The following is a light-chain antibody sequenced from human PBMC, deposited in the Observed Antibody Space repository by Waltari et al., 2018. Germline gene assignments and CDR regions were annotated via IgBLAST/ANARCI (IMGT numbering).Light chain of an antibody. CDR1: INDVGVEDY. CDR3: CSYAGAYTFV. J-gene: IGLJ3*02. Sequence: QSALTQPHSVSASPGQSVTIPCSGSINDVGVEDYVSWYHQLPGQAPRPLLYYVVKRPPGFPSRFSGSKYGTTASLTISGLQTDDEATYYCCSYAGAYTFVFGGGTKLTVL. V-gene: IGLV2-11*01. CDR2: YVV.